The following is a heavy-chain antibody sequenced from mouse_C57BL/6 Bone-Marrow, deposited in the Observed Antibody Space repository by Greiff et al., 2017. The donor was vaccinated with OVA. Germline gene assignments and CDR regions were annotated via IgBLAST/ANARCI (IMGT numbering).Heavy chain of an antibody. V-gene: IGHV1-4*01. CDR1: GYTFTSYT. Sequence: VQLQQSGAELARPGASVKMSCKASGYTFTSYTMHWVKQRPGQGLEWIGYINPSSGYTKYNQKFKDKATLTADKSSSTAYMKLSSLTSEDSAVYYCAREGLGGWFAYWGQGTLVTVSA. D-gene: IGHD3-3*01. J-gene: IGHJ3*01. CDR2: INPSSGYT. CDR3: AREGLGGWFAY.